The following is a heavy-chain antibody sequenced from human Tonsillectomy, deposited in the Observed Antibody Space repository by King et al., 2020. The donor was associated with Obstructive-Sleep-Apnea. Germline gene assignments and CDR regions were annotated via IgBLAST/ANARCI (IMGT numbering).Heavy chain of an antibody. CDR3: ARDGNPGAWYYGMDV. J-gene: IGHJ6*02. CDR1: GGSISSGGYY. V-gene: IGHV4-31*03. CDR2: IYYSGST. D-gene: IGHD1-14*01. Sequence: VQLQKSGPGLVKPSQTLSLTCTVSGGSISSGGYYWSWIRQHPGKGLEWIGYIYYSGSTYYNPSLKSRVTISVDTSKNQFSLKLSSVTAADTAVYYCARDGNPGAWYYGMDVWGQGTTVTVSS.